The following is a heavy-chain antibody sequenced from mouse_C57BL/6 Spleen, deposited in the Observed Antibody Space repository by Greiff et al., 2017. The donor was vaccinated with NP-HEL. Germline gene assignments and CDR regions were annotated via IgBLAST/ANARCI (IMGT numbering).Heavy chain of an antibody. CDR3: TRGPYGSSYPFAY. CDR2: IDPETGGT. V-gene: IGHV1-15*01. D-gene: IGHD1-1*01. J-gene: IGHJ3*01. CDR1: GYTFTDYE. Sequence: VQLQQSGAELVRPGASVTLSCKASGYTFTDYEMHWVKQTPVHGLEWIGAIDPETGGTAYNQKFKGKAILTADKSSSTDYMELRSLTSEDSAFYYCTRGPYGSSYPFAYWGQGTLVTVSA.